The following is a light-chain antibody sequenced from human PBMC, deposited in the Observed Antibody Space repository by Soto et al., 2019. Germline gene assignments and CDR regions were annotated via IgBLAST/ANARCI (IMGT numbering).Light chain of an antibody. CDR1: SSDIGYYNY. Sequence: QSGLTQPASVSGSPGQSITISCTGTSSDIGYYNYVSWYQQHPGKAPKLMIYEVSYRPSGVSNRFSGSKSGNTASLTISGLQAEDEAAYYCSSYTSSSTYVFGIGTKVTVL. CDR2: EVS. V-gene: IGLV2-14*01. CDR3: SSYTSSSTYV. J-gene: IGLJ1*01.